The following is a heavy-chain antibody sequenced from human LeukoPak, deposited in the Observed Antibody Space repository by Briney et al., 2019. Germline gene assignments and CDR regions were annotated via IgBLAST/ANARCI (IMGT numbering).Heavy chain of an antibody. CDR1: GGSISSGDYY. V-gene: IGHV4-30-4*01. CDR3: ARVYDYVWGSYRYMGAHDAFDI. Sequence: SQTLSLTCTVSGGSISSGDYYWSWIRQPPGKGLEWIGYIYYSGSTYYNPSLKSRVTISVDTSKNQFSLKLSSVTAADTAVYHCARVYDYVWGSYRYMGAHDAFDIWGQGTMVTVSS. J-gene: IGHJ3*02. CDR2: IYYSGST. D-gene: IGHD3-16*02.